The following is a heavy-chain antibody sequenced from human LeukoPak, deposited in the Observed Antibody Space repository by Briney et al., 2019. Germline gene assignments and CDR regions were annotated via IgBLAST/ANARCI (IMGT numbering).Heavy chain of an antibody. V-gene: IGHV3-21*01. J-gene: IGHJ5*02. D-gene: IGHD3-10*01. Sequence: GGSLRLSCAASRFTFSRYGMHWVRQAPGKGLEWVSSISSGTSYIYYADSVKGRFTISRDNAKNSLYLQMNSLRAEDTAVYYCARAGNYYGRHTNWFDPWGQGTLVTVSS. CDR1: RFTFSRYG. CDR2: ISSGTSYI. CDR3: ARAGNYYGRHTNWFDP.